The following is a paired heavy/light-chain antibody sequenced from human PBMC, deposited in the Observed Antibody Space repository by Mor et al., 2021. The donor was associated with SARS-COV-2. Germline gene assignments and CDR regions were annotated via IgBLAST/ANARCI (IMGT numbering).Light chain of an antibody. J-gene: IGKJ4*01. Sequence: DIQMTQSPSSLSASVGDRVTITCRASQGIRNALDWYQYKPGQAPQRLIYAASNLHSGVPSRFSGRGSGTDFTLTITSLQPEDFAVYYCLQHNSYPLTFGGGTKVDI. V-gene: IGKV1-17*01. CDR1: QGIRNA. CDR2: AAS. CDR3: LQHNSYPLT.
Heavy chain of an antibody. D-gene: IGHD5-12*01. J-gene: IGHJ4*02. V-gene: IGHV4-34*02. CDR2: ISHSGIT. CDR1: GGSFSAYY. Sequence: VQLQQWGAGLLKPSGTLSLTCAIYGGSFSAYYWHWIRQSPGEGLQWIGEISHSGITKSNPSLMSRVIISVDAAKSQISLKVRSMTAADSGTYYCARGRRTVGYSGYDEVAGLFDYWGQGTVVTVSP. CDR3: ARGRRTVGYSGYDEVAGLFDY.